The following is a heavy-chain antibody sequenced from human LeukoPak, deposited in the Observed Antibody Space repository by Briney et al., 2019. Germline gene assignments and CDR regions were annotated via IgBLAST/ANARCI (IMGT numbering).Heavy chain of an antibody. CDR3: ARLKGTYDYVWGSYRYDRPFDY. J-gene: IGHJ4*02. Sequence: PSETLSLTCAVYGGSFSGYYWSWIRQPPGKGLEWIGEINHSGSTNYNPSLKSRVTISVDTSKNQFSLKLSSVTAADTAVYYCARLKGTYDYVWGSYRYDRPFDYWGQGTLVTVSS. D-gene: IGHD3-16*02. CDR2: INHSGST. CDR1: GGSFSGYY. V-gene: IGHV4-34*01.